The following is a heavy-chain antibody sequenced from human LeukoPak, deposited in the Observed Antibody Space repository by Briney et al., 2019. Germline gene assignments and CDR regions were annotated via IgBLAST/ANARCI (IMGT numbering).Heavy chain of an antibody. Sequence: GASVKVSCKASGYTFTSYGISWVRQAPGQGLEWMGWISAYNGNTNYAQKLQGRVTMTTDTSTSTAYMELRSLRSDDTAVSYCAGGYYRTGGDGVQAEFDPWGQGTLVTVSS. V-gene: IGHV1-18*01. J-gene: IGHJ5*02. CDR2: ISAYNGNT. CDR1: GYTFTSYG. D-gene: IGHD1-26*01. CDR3: AGGYYRTGGDGVQAEFDP.